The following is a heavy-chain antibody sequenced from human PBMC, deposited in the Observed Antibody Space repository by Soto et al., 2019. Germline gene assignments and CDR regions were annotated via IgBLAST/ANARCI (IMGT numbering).Heavy chain of an antibody. D-gene: IGHD3-3*01. Sequence: SQTLSLTCAISGDSVSSNSVAWNWIRQSPSRGLEWLGRTYYRSKWYNDYAITVKSRITINPDTSKNQFSLHLNSVTPEDTAVYFCARTRVYDSYNYYGMAVWGQGTTVTVSS. CDR2: TYYRSKWYN. CDR1: GDSVSSNSVA. J-gene: IGHJ6*02. V-gene: IGHV6-1*01. CDR3: ARTRVYDSYNYYGMAV.